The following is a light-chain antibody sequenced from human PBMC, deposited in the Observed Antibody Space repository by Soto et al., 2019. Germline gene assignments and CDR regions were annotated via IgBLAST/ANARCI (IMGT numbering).Light chain of an antibody. CDR2: FAS. V-gene: IGKV3-15*01. CDR1: QTVYNN. Sequence: IVMTQSPATLSVSPGEKATLSCRASQTVYNNLAWYQQKPGQAPRLLVYFASTRATGVPARFSGSGSGTEFSLTISSLQSEDFALYYYLQFTAWPLTFGGGTKVETK. CDR3: LQFTAWPLT. J-gene: IGKJ4*01.